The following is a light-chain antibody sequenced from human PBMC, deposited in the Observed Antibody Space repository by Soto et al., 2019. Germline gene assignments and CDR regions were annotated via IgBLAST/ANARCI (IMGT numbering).Light chain of an antibody. CDR1: QPISYRS. CDR2: ATS. Sequence: IVLTQSPGTMSLSPGEGATLSCRASQPISYRSLAWYQHTPGRDPRLLIYATSSRAAGIPDRFIGSGSGTDFNLTVSRLETEDFAVYLCQQYGSSTLTVGGGTKLEIK. J-gene: IGKJ4*01. CDR3: QQYGSSTLT. V-gene: IGKV3-20*01.